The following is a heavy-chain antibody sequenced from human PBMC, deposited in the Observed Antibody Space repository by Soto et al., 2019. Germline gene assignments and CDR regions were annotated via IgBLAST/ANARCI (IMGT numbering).Heavy chain of an antibody. CDR2: IYYSGST. V-gene: IGHV4-59*08. Sequence: SETLSLTCTVSGGSISSYYWSWIRQPPGKGLEWIGYIYYSGSTKYNPSLKSRVTISVDTSKNQFSLRLTSVTAADTAVYYCAILGGYYQAFDSWGQGTLVTVSS. CDR3: AILGGYYQAFDS. D-gene: IGHD3-22*01. J-gene: IGHJ4*02. CDR1: GGSISSYY.